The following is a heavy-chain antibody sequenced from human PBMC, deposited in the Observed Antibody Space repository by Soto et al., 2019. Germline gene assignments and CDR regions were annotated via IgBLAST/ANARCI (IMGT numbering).Heavy chain of an antibody. CDR2: IYSGGST. J-gene: IGHJ6*02. V-gene: IGHV3-53*01. CDR3: ARDFIAVAGYYYYGMDV. CDR1: GFIVSSNY. Sequence: GGSLRLSCAASGFIVSSNYMSWVRQAPGKGLEWVSVIYSGGSTYYTDSVKGRFTISRDNSKNTLYLQMNSLRAEDTAVYYCARDFIAVAGYYYYGMDVWGQGTTVTVSS. D-gene: IGHD6-19*01.